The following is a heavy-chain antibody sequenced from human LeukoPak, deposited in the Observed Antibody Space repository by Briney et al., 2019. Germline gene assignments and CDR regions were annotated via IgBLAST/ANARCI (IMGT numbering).Heavy chain of an antibody. Sequence: GGSLRLSCAASGFTFSSYWMSWVRQAPGKGLEWVANIKQDGSEKYYVDSVKGRFTISRDNAKNSLYLQMNSLRAEDTAVYYCARDSTLEVGATIHDFDYWGQGTLVTVSS. CDR3: ARDSTLEVGATIHDFDY. CDR2: IKQDGSEK. J-gene: IGHJ4*02. CDR1: GFTFSSYW. V-gene: IGHV3-7*01. D-gene: IGHD1-26*01.